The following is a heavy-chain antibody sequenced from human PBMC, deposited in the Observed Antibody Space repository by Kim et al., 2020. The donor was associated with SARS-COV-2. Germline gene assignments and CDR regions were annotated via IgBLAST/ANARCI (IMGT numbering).Heavy chain of an antibody. Sequence: GGSLRLSCAASGFTFSSYEMNWVRQAPGKGLEWVSYISSSGSTIYYADSVKGRFTISRDNAKNSLYLQMNSLRAEDTAVYYCARDCGGDCYSTTLDYWGQGTLVTVSS. CDR2: ISSSGSTI. CDR3: ARDCGGDCYSTTLDY. V-gene: IGHV3-48*03. J-gene: IGHJ4*02. CDR1: GFTFSSYE. D-gene: IGHD2-21*02.